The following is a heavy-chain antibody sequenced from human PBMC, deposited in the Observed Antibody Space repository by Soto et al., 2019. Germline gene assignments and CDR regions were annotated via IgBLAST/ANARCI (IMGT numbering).Heavy chain of an antibody. J-gene: IGHJ6*02. CDR1: RFTLSSYR. Sequence: GGSLRLSCAASRFTLSSYRMNWVRQAPGKGLEWVANIKQDGYEKYYVDSVRGRFFISRDNAKNSLYLQLNSLRAEDTAVYYCVRDADASGWYHYGMDVWGQGTLVTVSS. CDR2: IKQDGYEK. V-gene: IGHV3-7*01. CDR3: VRDADASGWYHYGMDV. D-gene: IGHD6-19*01.